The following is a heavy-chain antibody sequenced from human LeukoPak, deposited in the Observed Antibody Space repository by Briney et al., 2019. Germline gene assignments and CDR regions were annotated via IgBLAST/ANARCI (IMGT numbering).Heavy chain of an antibody. Sequence: SETLSLTFTVSGGSISSSSYYWGWIRQPPGKGLEWIGSIYHSGRTYYNPSLKSRVTISVDTSKNQFSLKLSSVTAADTAVYYCARGKRYSGSYPGLFDYWGQGTLVTVSS. CDR2: IYHSGRT. CDR3: ARGKRYSGSYPGLFDY. D-gene: IGHD1-26*01. V-gene: IGHV4-39*07. J-gene: IGHJ4*02. CDR1: GGSISSSSYY.